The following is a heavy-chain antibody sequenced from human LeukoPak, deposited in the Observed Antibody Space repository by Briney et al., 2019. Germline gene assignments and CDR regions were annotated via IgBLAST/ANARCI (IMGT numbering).Heavy chain of an antibody. D-gene: IGHD2-15*01. V-gene: IGHV4-34*01. CDR1: GGSFSGYY. CDR2: INHSGST. CDR3: ARGGPLVYCSGGSCYSLDY. J-gene: IGHJ4*02. Sequence: SETLSLTCAVYGGSFSGYYWSWIRQPPGKGLEWIGEINHSGSTNYHPSLKSRVTISVDTSKNQFYLKLSSVTAADTAVYYCARGGPLVYCSGGSCYSLDYWGQGTLVTVSS.